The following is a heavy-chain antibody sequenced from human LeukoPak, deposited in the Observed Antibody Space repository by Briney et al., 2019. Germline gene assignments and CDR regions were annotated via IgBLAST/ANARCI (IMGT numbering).Heavy chain of an antibody. V-gene: IGHV1-18*01. Sequence: ASVKVSCKASGYTFTSYGISWVRQAPGQGLEWMGWISAYNGNTNYAQKLQGRVTMTTDTSTSTAYMELRSLRSDDTAVYYCARVASYYGSGRAFDIWGQGTMVTVSS. CDR3: ARVASYYGSGRAFDI. J-gene: IGHJ3*02. CDR2: ISAYNGNT. D-gene: IGHD3-10*01. CDR1: GYTFTSYG.